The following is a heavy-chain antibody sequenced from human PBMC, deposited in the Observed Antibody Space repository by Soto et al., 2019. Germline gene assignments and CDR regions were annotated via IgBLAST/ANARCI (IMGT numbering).Heavy chain of an antibody. D-gene: IGHD3-10*01. CDR2: ISAYNGNT. CDR1: GYTFTSYG. J-gene: IGHJ4*02. Sequence: QVQLVQSGAEVKKPGASVKVSCKASGYTFTSYGISWVRQAPGQGLEWMGWISAYNGNTNYAQKLQGRVTMTTDTSTSTAYMELRSLRSDDMAVYYCARSPYGSGRPFSDQFHYWGQGTLVNVSS. V-gene: IGHV1-18*03. CDR3: ARSPYGSGRPFSDQFHY.